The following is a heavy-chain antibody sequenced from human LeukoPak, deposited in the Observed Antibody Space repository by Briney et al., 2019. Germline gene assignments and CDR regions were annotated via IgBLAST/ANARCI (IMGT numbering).Heavy chain of an antibody. J-gene: IGHJ4*02. V-gene: IGHV3-48*02. CDR2: ISSSSSTI. Sequence: QPGGSLRLSCAVSGFTISSYAMSWVRQAPGKGLEWVSYISSSSSTIYYADSVKGRFTISRDNAKNSLYLQMNSLRDEDTAVYYCARDAGIGYDFWSGYYRPFDYWGQGTPVTVSS. D-gene: IGHD3-3*01. CDR3: ARDAGIGYDFWSGYYRPFDY. CDR1: GFTISSYA.